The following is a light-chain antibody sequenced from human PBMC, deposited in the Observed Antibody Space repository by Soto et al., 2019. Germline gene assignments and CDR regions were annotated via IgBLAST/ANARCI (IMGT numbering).Light chain of an antibody. CDR1: QSVSSN. CDR2: GAS. Sequence: EIVMTQSPATLSVSPGERATLSCRASQSVSSNLAWYQQKPGQAPRLLIYGASTRATCIPARFSGSGSGTKFTLTISSLQSEDFAVYYCQQYNNWPPYTFGPGTKVDIK. V-gene: IGKV3-15*01. J-gene: IGKJ3*01. CDR3: QQYNNWPPYT.